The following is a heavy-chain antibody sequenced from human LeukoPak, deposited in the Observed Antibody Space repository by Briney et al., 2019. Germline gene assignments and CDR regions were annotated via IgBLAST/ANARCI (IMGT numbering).Heavy chain of an antibody. CDR1: GFTFSNYW. CDR3: AKDLNSSGWYFYFDY. D-gene: IGHD6-19*01. V-gene: IGHV3-7*03. J-gene: IGHJ4*02. CDR2: IKEDGSEK. Sequence: GGSLRLSCAASGFTFSNYWMTWVRQAPGKGLEWVANIKEDGSEKYYVDSVKGRFSISRDNSKNTLYLQMNSLRAEDTAVYYCAKDLNSSGWYFYFDYWGQGTLVTVSS.